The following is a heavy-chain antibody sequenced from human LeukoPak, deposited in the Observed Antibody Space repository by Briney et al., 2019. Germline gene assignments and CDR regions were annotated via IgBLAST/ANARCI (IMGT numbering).Heavy chain of an antibody. Sequence: SVKVSCKASGYTFTGYYMHWVRQAPGQGLEWMGGIIPIFGTANYAQKFQGRVSITADESTSTAYMELSSLRSEDTAVYYCAKQLGYCSDGSCYFPYWGQGTLVTVSS. V-gene: IGHV1-69*13. CDR1: GYTFTGYY. D-gene: IGHD2-15*01. CDR2: IIPIFGTA. CDR3: AKQLGYCSDGSCYFPY. J-gene: IGHJ4*02.